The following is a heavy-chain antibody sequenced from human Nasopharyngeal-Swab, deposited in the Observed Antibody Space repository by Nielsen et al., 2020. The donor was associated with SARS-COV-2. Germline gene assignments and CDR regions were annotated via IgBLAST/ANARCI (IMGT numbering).Heavy chain of an antibody. CDR1: GFTFSDSA. D-gene: IGHD2-15*01. J-gene: IGHJ4*02. CDR2: IRSKGNNYAT. Sequence: GGSLRLSCAASGFTFSDSAIHWVRQASGEGLEWVARIRSKGNNYATAYSASVKGRFITFRDDPTNTAYLQMNSLKTEDTAVYYCTRCGGGCYSGRDYWGQGTLVTVSS. V-gene: IGHV3-73*01. CDR3: TRCGGGCYSGRDY.